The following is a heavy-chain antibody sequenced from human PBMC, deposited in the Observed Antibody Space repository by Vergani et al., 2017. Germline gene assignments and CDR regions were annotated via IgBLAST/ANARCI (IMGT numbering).Heavy chain of an antibody. Sequence: QVQLQESGPGLVKPSETLSLTCTVSGYSISSGYYWGWIRQPPGKGLEWIVSIYHSGSTYYNPSLKSRVPISVDTSKNQFSLKLSSVTAADTPVYYCARGSGGYVWGGDEAWFDPWGQGTLVTVSS. CDR2: IYHSGST. J-gene: IGHJ5*02. CDR1: GYSISSGYY. D-gene: IGHD3-16*01. V-gene: IGHV4-38-2*02. CDR3: ARGSGGYVWGGDEAWFDP.